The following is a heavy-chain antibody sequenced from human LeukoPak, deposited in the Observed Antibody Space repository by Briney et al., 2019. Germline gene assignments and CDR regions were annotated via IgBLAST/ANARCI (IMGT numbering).Heavy chain of an antibody. CDR1: GFTFSDYY. CDR2: ISSSGSTI. J-gene: IGHJ1*01. CDR3: ARVRFAEYFQH. Sequence: GGSLRLSCAASGFTFSDYYMSWIRQAPGKGLEWVSYISSSGSTIYYADSVKGRFTISRGNAKNSLYLQMNSLRAEDTAVYYCARVRFAEYFQHWGQGTLVTVSS. V-gene: IGHV3-11*01. D-gene: IGHD3-10*01.